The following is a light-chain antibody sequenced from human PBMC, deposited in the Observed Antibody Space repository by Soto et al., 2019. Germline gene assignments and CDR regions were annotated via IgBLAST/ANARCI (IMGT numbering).Light chain of an antibody. CDR3: SSYTSRDTRV. Sequence: QSVLTQPASMSGSPGQSITISCTGTSSDVGGYNFVSWYQQHPDKAPKLMLYEVTKRPSGASDRFSGSKSGNTASLTISGLQTEDEADYYCSSYTSRDTRVFGTGTKLTVL. V-gene: IGLV2-14*01. CDR1: SSDVGGYNF. CDR2: EVT. J-gene: IGLJ1*01.